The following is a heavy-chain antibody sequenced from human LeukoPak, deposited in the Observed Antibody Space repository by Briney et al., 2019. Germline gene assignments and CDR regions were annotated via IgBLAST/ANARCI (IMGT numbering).Heavy chain of an antibody. Sequence: GGSLRLSCAASGFTFSSYAMSWVRQAPGKGLEWVSAISGSGGSTYYADSVKGRFTISRDNSKNTLYLQMNSLRAEDTAVYYCAKEVMRSYDFWSGYYRFDYWGQGTLVTVSS. J-gene: IGHJ4*02. CDR2: ISGSGGST. V-gene: IGHV3-23*01. D-gene: IGHD3-3*01. CDR3: AKEVMRSYDFWSGYYRFDY. CDR1: GFTFSSYA.